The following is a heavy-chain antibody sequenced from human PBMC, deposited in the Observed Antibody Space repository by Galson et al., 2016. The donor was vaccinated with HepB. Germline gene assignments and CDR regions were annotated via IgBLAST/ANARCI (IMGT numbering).Heavy chain of an antibody. CDR3: VRGENGMDV. CDR1: GFTFSSYG. CDR2: IDDIGGT. Sequence: SLRLSCAVSGFTFSSYGMHWVRQAPGKGLECIAVIDDIGGTHYVDSVQGRFIISRDNSRNTLYLQMNSLRAEDTAVYYCVRGENGMDVWGQGTTVTVS. J-gene: IGHJ6*02. V-gene: IGHV3-33*08.